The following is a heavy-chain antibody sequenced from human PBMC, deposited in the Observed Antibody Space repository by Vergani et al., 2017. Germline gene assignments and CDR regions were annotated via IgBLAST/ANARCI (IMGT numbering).Heavy chain of an antibody. Sequence: EVQLLESGGGLVQPGGSLRLSCEASGFSFPGYAMSWVRQAPGKGLEWVSSVSGSSATPYYADSVKGRFIISRDNSKNTLHLQMNSLRAEDTAVYYCARDRGGHSKDFQHWGQGTLVTVSS. CDR3: ARDRGGHSKDFQH. CDR1: GFSFPGYA. CDR2: VSGSSATP. V-gene: IGHV3-23*01. D-gene: IGHD4-23*01. J-gene: IGHJ1*01.